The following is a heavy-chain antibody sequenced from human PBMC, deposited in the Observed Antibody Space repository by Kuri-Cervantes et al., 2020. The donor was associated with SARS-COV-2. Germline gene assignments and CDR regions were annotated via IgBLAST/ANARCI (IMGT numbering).Heavy chain of an antibody. CDR1: GGSFSGYY. Sequence: SETLSLTCAVYGGSFSGYYWSWVRQPPGKGLEWIGEINHSGNTNYDPSLKSRVTISIDTSKNQFSLKLSSVTAADTAVYYCARRLPYYFDYWGQGALVTVSS. J-gene: IGHJ4*02. D-gene: IGHD4-11*01. CDR3: ARRLPYYFDY. CDR2: INHSGNT. V-gene: IGHV4-34*01.